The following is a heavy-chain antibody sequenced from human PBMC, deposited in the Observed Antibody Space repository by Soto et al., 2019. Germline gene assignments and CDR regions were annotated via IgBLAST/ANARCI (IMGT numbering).Heavy chain of an antibody. CDR2: IDAGNGNT. J-gene: IGHJ4*02. D-gene: IGHD6-19*01. Sequence: ASVKVSCKASGYTFTSYAMHWVRQAPGQRLEWMGWIDAGNGNTKYSQKFQGRVTITRDTSASTAYMELSSLRSEDTAVYYCARDTAVAGLVQSDYWGQGTLVTVSS. CDR1: GYTFTSYA. V-gene: IGHV1-3*01. CDR3: ARDTAVAGLVQSDY.